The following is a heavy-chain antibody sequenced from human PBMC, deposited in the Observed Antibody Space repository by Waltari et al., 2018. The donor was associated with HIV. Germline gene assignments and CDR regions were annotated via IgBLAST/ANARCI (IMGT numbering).Heavy chain of an antibody. Sequence: QVQLVQSGAEVKKPGASVKVSCKSSGYTFTGYYIHLVRQAPGQGLEWMGWINPNSGGTNYAQKFQGRVTMTRDTSISTAYMELSRLRSDDTAVYYCARDRARTTDYYYYGMDVWGQGTTVTVSS. D-gene: IGHD1-7*01. J-gene: IGHJ6*02. V-gene: IGHV1-2*02. CDR1: GYTFTGYY. CDR3: ARDRARTTDYYYYGMDV. CDR2: INPNSGGT.